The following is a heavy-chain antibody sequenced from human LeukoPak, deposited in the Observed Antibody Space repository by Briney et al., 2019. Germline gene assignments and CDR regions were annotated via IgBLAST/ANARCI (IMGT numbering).Heavy chain of an antibody. CDR2: FSGSGGST. J-gene: IGHJ4*02. Sequence: GGSLRLSCAASGFTFSSYAMSWVRQAPGKGLEWVSAFSGSGGSTYYADSVKGRFTISRDNSKNTLYLQMNSLRAEDRAVYYCSRKPGIAVAGTRALVYWGQGTLVTVSS. CDR1: GFTFSSYA. V-gene: IGHV3-23*01. D-gene: IGHD6-19*01. CDR3: SRKPGIAVAGTRALVY.